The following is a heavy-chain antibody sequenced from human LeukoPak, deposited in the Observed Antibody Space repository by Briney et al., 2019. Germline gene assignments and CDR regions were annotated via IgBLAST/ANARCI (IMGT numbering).Heavy chain of an antibody. J-gene: IGHJ3*02. Sequence: ASVKVSCKASGYTFTSYGISWVRQAPGQGLEWMGWISAYNGNTNYAQKLQGRVTMTTDTSTSTAYMELRSLRSDDTAVYYCARDSPAAEVVTTKAFDIWGQGTMLTVSS. V-gene: IGHV1-18*01. CDR3: ARDSPAAEVVTTKAFDI. CDR1: GYTFTSYG. D-gene: IGHD2-21*02. CDR2: ISAYNGNT.